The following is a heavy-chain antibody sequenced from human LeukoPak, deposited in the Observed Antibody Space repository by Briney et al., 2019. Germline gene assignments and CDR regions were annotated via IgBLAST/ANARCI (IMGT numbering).Heavy chain of an antibody. D-gene: IGHD2-2*01. J-gene: IGHJ4*02. Sequence: GGSLRLSCAASGFTFSSYWMSWVRQAPGKGLERVANIKEDGSEKYYVDSVKGRFTMSRDNAKNSVYLQMNSLRAEDTAVYYCARGQYVYCSSTSCSRTLDYWGQGTLVTVSS. CDR3: ARGQYVYCSSTSCSRTLDY. CDR2: IKEDGSEK. CDR1: GFTFSSYW. V-gene: IGHV3-7*01.